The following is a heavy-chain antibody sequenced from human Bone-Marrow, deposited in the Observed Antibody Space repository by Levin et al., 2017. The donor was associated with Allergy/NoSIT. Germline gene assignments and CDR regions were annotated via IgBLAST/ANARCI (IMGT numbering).Heavy chain of an antibody. CDR2: IKSKTDGGTT. CDR1: GFTFSNAW. Sequence: PGGSLRLSCAASGFTFSNAWMSWVRQAPGKGLEWVGRIKSKTDGGTTDYAAPVKGRFTISRDDSKNTLYLQMNSLKTEDTAVYYCTTDLIVVVVAALWGQGTLVTVSS. V-gene: IGHV3-15*01. J-gene: IGHJ4*02. CDR3: TTDLIVVVVAAL. D-gene: IGHD2-15*01.